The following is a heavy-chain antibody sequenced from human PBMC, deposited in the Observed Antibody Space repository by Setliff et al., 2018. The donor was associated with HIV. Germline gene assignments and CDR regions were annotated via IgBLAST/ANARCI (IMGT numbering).Heavy chain of an antibody. J-gene: IGHJ4*02. CDR3: ARVPSYYNFWSGYYFDY. Sequence: GGSLRLSCAASGFTFSSYWMSWVRQAPGKGLEWVANIKQDGSEKYYMDSVKGRFTISRDNAKNSLHLQMNSLRAEDTAVYYCARVPSYYNFWSGYYFDYWGQGTLVTVTS. D-gene: IGHD3-3*01. V-gene: IGHV3-7*01. CDR1: GFTFSSYW. CDR2: IKQDGSEK.